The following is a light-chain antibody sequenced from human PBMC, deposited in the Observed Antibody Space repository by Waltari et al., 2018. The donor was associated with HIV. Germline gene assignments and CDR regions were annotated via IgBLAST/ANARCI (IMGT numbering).Light chain of an antibody. V-gene: IGLV3-21*02. CDR3: QVWDSSSDHWV. CDR2: DDS. J-gene: IGLJ3*02. Sequence: SYVLTQPPSVSAAPGQTARLNCGGNNIGSKSVQWYQQKPGQAPVLVIYDDSDRPSGIPERFSGSKSGNTATLTISRVEAGDEADYYCQVWDSSSDHWVFGGGTKLTVL. CDR1: NIGSKS.